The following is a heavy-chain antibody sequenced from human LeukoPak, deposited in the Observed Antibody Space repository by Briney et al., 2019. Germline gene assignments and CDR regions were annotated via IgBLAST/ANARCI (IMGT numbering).Heavy chain of an antibody. CDR1: GFTFSSYA. D-gene: IGHD3-10*01. CDR3: ARDYYYGSGSFPLY. J-gene: IGHJ4*02. V-gene: IGHV3-23*01. CDR2: MSASGGST. Sequence: GGSLRLSCAASGFTFSSYATSWVRQAPGKGLGWVSAMSASGGSTYYADSVKGRFTISRDNAKNSLYLQMNSLRAEDTAVYYCARDYYYGSGSFPLYWGQGTLVTVSS.